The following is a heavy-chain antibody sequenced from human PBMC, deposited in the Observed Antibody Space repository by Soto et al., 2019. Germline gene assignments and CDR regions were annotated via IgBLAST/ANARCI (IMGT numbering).Heavy chain of an antibody. CDR1: GFTFSSYS. V-gene: IGHV3-48*01. CDR2: ISSSSSTI. Sequence: GGSLRLSCAASGFTFSSYSMNWVRQAPGKGLEWVSYISSSSSTIYYADSVKGRFTISRDNAKNSLYLQMNSLRAEDTAVYYCARDQFTVRAKKPFEYWGQGTLVTVSS. CDR3: ARDQFTVRAKKPFEY. J-gene: IGHJ4*02. D-gene: IGHD4-4*01.